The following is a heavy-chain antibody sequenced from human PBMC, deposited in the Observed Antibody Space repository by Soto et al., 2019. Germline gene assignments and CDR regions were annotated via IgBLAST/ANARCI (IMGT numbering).Heavy chain of an antibody. J-gene: IGHJ6*02. Sequence: QVRLVQSGAEVKKPGASVKVSCKASGYTFTGYYMHWVRQAPGQGLEWMGWINPNSGGTNYAQKFQGRVTMTRDTSISTAYMELSRLRSDDTAVYYCARANYDSSGMTDGMDVWGQGTTVTVSS. D-gene: IGHD3-22*01. CDR3: ARANYDSSGMTDGMDV. CDR1: GYTFTGYY. V-gene: IGHV1-2*02. CDR2: INPNSGGT.